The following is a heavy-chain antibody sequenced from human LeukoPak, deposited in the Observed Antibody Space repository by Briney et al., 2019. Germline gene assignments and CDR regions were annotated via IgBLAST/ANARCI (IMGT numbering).Heavy chain of an antibody. CDR2: IYTSGST. Sequence: SETLSLTCTVSGGSISSYYWSWIRQPPGKGLEWIGYIYTSGSTNYNPSLESRVTISVDTSKNQVSLKVSSVTAADTAVYYCARAPTRIYYYMDVWGKGTTVTVSS. J-gene: IGHJ6*03. CDR1: GGSISSYY. D-gene: IGHD5-24*01. CDR3: ARAPTRIYYYMDV. V-gene: IGHV4-4*09.